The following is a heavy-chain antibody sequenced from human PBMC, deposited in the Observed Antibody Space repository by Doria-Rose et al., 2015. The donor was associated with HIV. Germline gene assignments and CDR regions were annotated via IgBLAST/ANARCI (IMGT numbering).Heavy chain of an antibody. D-gene: IGHD3-10*01. CDR2: INHSGST. Sequence: QAQLQQWGAGLLKPSETLSLNCAVYGGSFSNYYWTWIRQPPGKGLEWIGEINHSGSTNYNPSLKSRVTISVDTSKNQFSLKLSSVTAADMAVYYCARSFTMVQGVTNWFAPWGQGTLVTVSS. V-gene: IGHV4-34*01. CDR3: ARSFTMVQGVTNWFAP. CDR1: GGSFSNYY. J-gene: IGHJ5*02.